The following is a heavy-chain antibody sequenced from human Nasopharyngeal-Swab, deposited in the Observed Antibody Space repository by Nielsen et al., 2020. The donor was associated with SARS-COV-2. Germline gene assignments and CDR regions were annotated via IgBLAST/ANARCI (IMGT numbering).Heavy chain of an antibody. CDR3: ATGRGGPYPYFDY. D-gene: IGHD4-23*01. J-gene: IGHJ4*02. V-gene: IGHV4-59*08. CDR2: IYYSGRT. Sequence: WIRQPPGKGLEWIGYIYYSGRTNYNPSLKSLVTISGDTSKNQFSLKLSSGTAADTAVYYCATGRGGPYPYFDYWGQGTLVTVSS.